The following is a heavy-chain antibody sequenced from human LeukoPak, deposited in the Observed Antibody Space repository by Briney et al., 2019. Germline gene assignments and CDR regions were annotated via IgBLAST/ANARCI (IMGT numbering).Heavy chain of an antibody. Sequence: EASVKVSCKASGYTFTSYDINWVRQATGQGLAWMGWMNPNSGNTGYAQKFQGRVTMTRNTSISTAYMELSSLRSEDTAVYYCASAPYDYLYYSYYYVMDVWGQGTTVTVSS. D-gene: IGHD3-3*01. J-gene: IGHJ6*02. CDR3: ASAPYDYLYYSYYYVMDV. V-gene: IGHV1-8*01. CDR1: GYTFTSYD. CDR2: MNPNSGNT.